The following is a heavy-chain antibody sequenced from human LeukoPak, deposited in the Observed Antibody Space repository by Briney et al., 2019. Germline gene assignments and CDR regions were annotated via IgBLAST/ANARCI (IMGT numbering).Heavy chain of an antibody. CDR2: INHDGIT. J-gene: IGHJ6*03. D-gene: IGHD2-15*01. CDR3: ATYTCSGGSCYGYYVDV. V-gene: IGHV4-34*01. Sequence: SETLSLTCAVYGGSFRNYHWTWIRQSPGKGLEWIGEINHDGITNYNPPLKSRVTISADTSKNQFSLNLNSVTVADTAVYYCATYTCSGGSCYGYYVDVWGNGTTVTVSS. CDR1: GGSFRNYH.